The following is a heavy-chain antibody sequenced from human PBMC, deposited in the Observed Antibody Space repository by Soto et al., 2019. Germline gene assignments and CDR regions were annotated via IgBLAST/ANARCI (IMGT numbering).Heavy chain of an antibody. Sequence: SETLSLTCTVSGGSISSGGYYRSWIRQHPGKGLEWIGYIYYSGSTYYNPSLKSRVTISVDTSKNQFSLKLSSVTAADTAVYYCARDLRFFTMVRGVIGQGMDVWGQGTTVTVS. CDR1: GGSISSGGYY. CDR2: IYYSGST. J-gene: IGHJ6*02. V-gene: IGHV4-31*03. D-gene: IGHD3-10*01. CDR3: ARDLRFFTMVRGVIGQGMDV.